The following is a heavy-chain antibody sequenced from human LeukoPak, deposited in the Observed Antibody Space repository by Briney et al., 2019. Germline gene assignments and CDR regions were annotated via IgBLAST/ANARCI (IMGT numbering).Heavy chain of an antibody. D-gene: IGHD6-13*01. CDR3: ATGVHGIAAAGDYYFDY. CDR1: GASISSTNNF. Sequence: TSETLSLTCTVSGASISSTNNFWGWIRQTPGKGLEWIATIYYSVSTYYNPSLKSRLSISVDTSKNQFSLKLSSVTAADTAVYYCATGVHGIAAAGDYYFDYWGQGTLVTVSS. J-gene: IGHJ4*02. CDR2: IYYSVST. V-gene: IGHV4-39*07.